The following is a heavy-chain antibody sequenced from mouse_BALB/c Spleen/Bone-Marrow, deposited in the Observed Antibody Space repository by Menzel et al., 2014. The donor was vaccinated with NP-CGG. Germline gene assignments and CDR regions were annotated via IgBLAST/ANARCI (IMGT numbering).Heavy chain of an antibody. CDR3: ARSGGNWNFDV. D-gene: IGHD2-1*01. J-gene: IGHJ1*01. V-gene: IGHV1-54*01. CDR2: INPGSGGT. Sequence: QVQLQQSGAELVRPGTSVKVSCKASGYAFTNYLIGWVKQRPGQGLEWIGMINPGSGGTNYNEKFEGKATLTADKSSSTAYMQLSSLTSDDSAVYFCARSGGNWNFDVWGAGTTVTVSS. CDR1: GYAFTNYL.